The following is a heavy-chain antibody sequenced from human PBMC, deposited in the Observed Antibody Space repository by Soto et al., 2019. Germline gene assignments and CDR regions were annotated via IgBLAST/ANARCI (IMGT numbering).Heavy chain of an antibody. J-gene: IGHJ4*02. CDR3: ASIGAVGTIDY. CDR1: GGSISSYY. V-gene: IGHV4-59*01. CDR2: IYYSGST. Sequence: SETLSLTCTVSGGSISSYYWSWIRQPPGKGLEWIGYIYYSGSTNYNPSLKSRVTISVDTSKNQFSLKLSSVTAADTAVYYCASIGAVGTIDYWGQGTLVTVT. D-gene: IGHD6-19*01.